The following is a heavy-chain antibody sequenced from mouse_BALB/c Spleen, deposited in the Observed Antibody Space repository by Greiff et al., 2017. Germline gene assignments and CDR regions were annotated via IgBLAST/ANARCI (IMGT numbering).Heavy chain of an antibody. J-gene: IGHJ3*01. V-gene: IGHV5-9-4*01. CDR1: GFTFSSYA. CDR3: AREVIHYYPFAY. CDR2: ISSGGSYT. Sequence: EVKLVESGGGLVKPGGSLKLSCAASGFTFSSYAMSWVRQSPEKRLEWVAEISSGGSYTYYPDTVTGRFTISRDNAKNTLYLEMSSLRSEDTAMYYCAREVIHYYPFAYWGQGTLVTVSA. D-gene: IGHD1-2*01.